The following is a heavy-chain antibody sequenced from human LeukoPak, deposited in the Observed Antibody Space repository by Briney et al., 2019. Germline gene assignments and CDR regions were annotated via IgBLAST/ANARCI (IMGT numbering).Heavy chain of an antibody. V-gene: IGHV4-59*01. CDR2: IYYSGST. J-gene: IGHJ3*02. D-gene: IGHD2-21*01. CDR1: GGSISRYY. CDR3: ARGAYPDAFDI. Sequence: SETLSLTCTVSGGSISRYYWSWIRQPPGKGLEWIGYIYYSGSTYYNPSLKSRVTISVDTSKSQFSLKLRFVTAADTAVYYCARGAYPDAFDIWGQGTMVTVSS.